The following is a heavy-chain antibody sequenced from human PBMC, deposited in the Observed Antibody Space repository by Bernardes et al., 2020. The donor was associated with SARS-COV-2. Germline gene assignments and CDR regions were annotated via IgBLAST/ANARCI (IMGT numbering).Heavy chain of an antibody. Sequence: SVKVSCKASGGTFSSYTISWVRQAPGQGLEWMGRIIPILGIANYAQKFQGRVTITADKSTSTAYMELSSLRSEDTAVYYCARAGPRLRHGLSTAPPFGYYYYYMDVWGKGTTVTVSS. CDR1: GGTFSSYT. V-gene: IGHV1-69*02. D-gene: IGHD3-16*01. CDR3: ARAGPRLRHGLSTAPPFGYYYYYMDV. CDR2: IIPILGIA. J-gene: IGHJ6*03.